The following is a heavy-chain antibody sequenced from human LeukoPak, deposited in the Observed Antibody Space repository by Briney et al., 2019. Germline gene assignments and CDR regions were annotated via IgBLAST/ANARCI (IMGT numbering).Heavy chain of an antibody. CDR1: GFTFSSYS. V-gene: IGHV3-21*01. CDR2: ISSSSSYI. CDR3: ARDMPSLRGAFDI. D-gene: IGHD2-2*01. Sequence: GGSLRLSCAASGFTFSSYSMNWVRQAPGKGLEWVSSISSSSSYIYYADSVKGRFTISRDNAKNSLYLQMNSLRAEDTAVYYCARDMPSLRGAFDIWGQGTIVTVCS. J-gene: IGHJ3*02.